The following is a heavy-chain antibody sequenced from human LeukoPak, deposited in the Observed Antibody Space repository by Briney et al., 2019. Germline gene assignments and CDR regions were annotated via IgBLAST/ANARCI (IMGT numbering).Heavy chain of an antibody. CDR2: ISYDGSNK. J-gene: IGHJ4*02. CDR3: ARDLRHSSTDY. D-gene: IGHD6-19*01. V-gene: IGHV3-30*04. CDR1: GFTFSSYA. Sequence: GGSLRLSCAASGFTFSSYAMHWVRQAPGKGLEWVAVISYDGSNKYYADSVKGRFTISRANSKNTLYLQMNSLRAEDTAVYYCARDLRHSSTDYWGQGTLVTVSS.